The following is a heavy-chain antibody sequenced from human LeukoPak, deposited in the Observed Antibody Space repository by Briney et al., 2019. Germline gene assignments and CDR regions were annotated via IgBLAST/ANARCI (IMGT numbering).Heavy chain of an antibody. J-gene: IGHJ4*02. D-gene: IGHD1-26*01. CDR3: ARERWVGASLLFDD. CDR2: INYNGRT. V-gene: IGHV4-59*01. Sequence: SETLSLTCTVSGGSISTYYWSWIRQPPGKGLEWIGNINYNGRTNYNPSLKSRVTMSVDTSKNQFSLKLRSVTAADTALYYCARERWVGASLLFDDWGQGTLVTVSS. CDR1: GGSISTYY.